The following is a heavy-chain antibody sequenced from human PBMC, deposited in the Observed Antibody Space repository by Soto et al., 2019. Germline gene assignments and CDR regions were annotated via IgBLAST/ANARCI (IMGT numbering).Heavy chain of an antibody. CDR2: INHSGTT. D-gene: IGHD2-15*01. J-gene: IGHJ4*02. CDR1: GGSFSGYY. V-gene: IGHV4-34*01. Sequence: QVQLQQWGAGLLKPSETLSLTCAVYGGSFSGYYWSWFRQPPGKGLEWIGEINHSGTTDCNPSLKSRFTISADTSKNQFSLKVTSVTAADTAVYYCARGVRSGGSCTLDYWGQGMLVTVSS. CDR3: ARGVRSGGSCTLDY.